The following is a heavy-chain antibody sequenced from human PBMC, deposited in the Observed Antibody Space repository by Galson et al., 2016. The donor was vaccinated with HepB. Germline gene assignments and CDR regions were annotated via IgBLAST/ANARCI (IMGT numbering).Heavy chain of an antibody. CDR1: GGSVSSGGYY. V-gene: IGHV4-31*03. Sequence: TLSLTCTVSGGSVSSGGYYWSWIRQHPGKGLEWIGYIYGSGNTYYNPSLNSRFTISQDTSKNQFSLNVSSVTAADTAVYYCARGGTTTNGFDFWGQGTMVTVSS. J-gene: IGHJ3*01. CDR3: ARGGTTTNGFDF. D-gene: IGHD4-11*01. CDR2: IYGSGNT.